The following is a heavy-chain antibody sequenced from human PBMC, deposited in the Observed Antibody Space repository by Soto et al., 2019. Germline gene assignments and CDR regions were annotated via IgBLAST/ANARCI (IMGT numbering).Heavy chain of an antibody. CDR1: GDSVSSNSAA. CDR3: ARDQGGALQWYGDPTYYMDV. CDR2: TYYRSKWYN. Sequence: SQTLSLTCAISGDSVSSNSAAWNWIRQSPSRGLEWLGRTYYRSKWYNDYAVSVKSRITINPDTSKNQFSLQLNSVTPEDTAVYYCARDQGGALQWYGDPTYYMDVWGKGTTVTVSS. V-gene: IGHV6-1*01. J-gene: IGHJ6*03. D-gene: IGHD3-10*01.